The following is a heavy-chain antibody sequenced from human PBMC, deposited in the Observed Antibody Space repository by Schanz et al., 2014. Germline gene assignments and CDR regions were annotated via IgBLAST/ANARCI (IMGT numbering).Heavy chain of an antibody. Sequence: QVQLVQSGAEVKKPGASVKVSCQASGYTFTGYYMHWVRQAPGQGLEWMGWISPYNGNTNYAQKLQGRVTLTTDTSTSTAYMELRNLRSDDTAVYYCARAKRFGDMDVWGQGTTVTVSS. CDR1: GYTFTGYY. J-gene: IGHJ6*02. CDR3: ARAKRFGDMDV. D-gene: IGHD3-10*01. V-gene: IGHV1-18*04. CDR2: ISPYNGNT.